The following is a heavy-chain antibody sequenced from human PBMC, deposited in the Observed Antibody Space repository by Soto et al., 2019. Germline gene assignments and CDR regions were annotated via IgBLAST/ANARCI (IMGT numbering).Heavy chain of an antibody. D-gene: IGHD6-19*01. CDR2: IYYSGST. CDR3: ARRGSSGWDFDY. V-gene: IGHV4-39*01. J-gene: IGHJ4*02. CDR1: GGSISSSSYY. Sequence: SETLSLTCTVSGGSISSSSYYWGWIRQPPGKGLEWTGSIYYSGSTYYNPSLKSRVTISVDTSKNQFSLKLSTVTAADTAVYYCARRGSSGWDFDYWGQGTLVTVSS.